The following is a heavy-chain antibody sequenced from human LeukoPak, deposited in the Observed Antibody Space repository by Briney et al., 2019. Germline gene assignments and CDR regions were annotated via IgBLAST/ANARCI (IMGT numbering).Heavy chain of an antibody. V-gene: IGHV4-38-2*02. J-gene: IGHJ4*02. CDR3: ARDEGGGLIKKAFDY. D-gene: IGHD2-8*01. CDR1: GYSISSGYY. Sequence: PSETLSLTCSVSGYSISSGYYWGWIRQPPGKGLEWIGSIYHSGSTYYNPSLKSRVTISVDTSKNQFSLKLTSVTAADTAVYYCARDEGGGLIKKAFDYWGQGTLVTVSS. CDR2: IYHSGST.